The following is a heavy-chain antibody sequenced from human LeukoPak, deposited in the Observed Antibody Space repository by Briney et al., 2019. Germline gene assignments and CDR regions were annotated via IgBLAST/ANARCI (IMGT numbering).Heavy chain of an antibody. CDR2: IRYDGSNK. CDR1: GFTFSSYG. Sequence: GVSLRLSCAAYGFTFSSYGMHWVRQAPGKGVEWVAFIRYDGSNKYYADSVKARFTISRDNSKNTLYLQMHSLRAEDTAVYYCAKPSRPYSSCWYSFDAFYIWGQGTMVTVSS. J-gene: IGHJ3*02. CDR3: AKPSRPYSSCWYSFDAFYI. D-gene: IGHD6-19*01. V-gene: IGHV3-30*02.